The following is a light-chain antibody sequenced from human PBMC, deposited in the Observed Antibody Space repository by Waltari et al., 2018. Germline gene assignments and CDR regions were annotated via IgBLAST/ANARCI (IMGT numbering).Light chain of an antibody. Sequence: EIVLTQSPATLSLSPGERATLSCRASQSVSSYLVWYQQKPGQTPRLRIYGASNRATGIPARFSGSGAGKDFTLTISSLESEDFAVYYCHQRSNWPITFGQGTRLEIK. J-gene: IGKJ5*01. CDR1: QSVSSY. V-gene: IGKV3-11*01. CDR3: HQRSNWPIT. CDR2: GAS.